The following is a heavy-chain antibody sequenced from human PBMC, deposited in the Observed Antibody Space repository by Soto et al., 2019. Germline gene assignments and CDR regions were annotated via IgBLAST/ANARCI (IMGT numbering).Heavy chain of an antibody. CDR3: AWNRGSYEYFDY. CDR1: GGSVSSGNYY. CDR2: IYYTGST. Sequence: PSETLSLTCTVSGGSVSSGNYYWSWIRQPPGKGLEWIGNIYYTGSTNYNPSLKSRVSISADTSKSQSSLKLSSVTAADTAVYYCAWNRGSYEYFDYWGQGTLVTVS. V-gene: IGHV4-61*01. D-gene: IGHD1-26*01. J-gene: IGHJ4*02.